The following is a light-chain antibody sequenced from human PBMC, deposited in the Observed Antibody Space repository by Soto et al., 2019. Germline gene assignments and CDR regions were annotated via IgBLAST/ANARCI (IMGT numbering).Light chain of an antibody. V-gene: IGLV2-23*01. Sequence: QSVLTQPASVSGSPGQSITISCSGTTSDVGTFGLVSWFQQHPGKAPKLMIYEGSKRPAGVSKRFSGSKSGDTASLTISGLQAEDEADYYCSSYAGSTTVYVFGTGTKVTVL. CDR3: SSYAGSTTVYV. CDR2: EGS. CDR1: TSDVGTFGL. J-gene: IGLJ1*01.